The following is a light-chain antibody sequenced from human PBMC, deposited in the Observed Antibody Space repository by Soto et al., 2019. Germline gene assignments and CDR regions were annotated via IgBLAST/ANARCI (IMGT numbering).Light chain of an antibody. V-gene: IGKV3-15*01. Sequence: ETVMTQSPATLSLSPGERATLSCTASQSVSSNLAWYQQKPGQAPRLLIYGASTRATGISARFSGSGSGTEFTLTISSLQSEDFAVYYCQQYKNWPRTLGQGTKV. CDR3: QQYKNWPRT. CDR2: GAS. CDR1: QSVSSN. J-gene: IGKJ1*01.